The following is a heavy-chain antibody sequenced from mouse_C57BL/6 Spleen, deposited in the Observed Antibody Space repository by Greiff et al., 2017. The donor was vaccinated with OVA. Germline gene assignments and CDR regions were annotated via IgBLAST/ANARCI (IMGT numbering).Heavy chain of an antibody. J-gene: IGHJ2*01. CDR2: ISSGGDYI. CDR1: GFTFSSYA. V-gene: IGHV5-9-1*02. D-gene: IGHD2-4*01. CDR3: TRGNYDYIDY. Sequence: EVQLQESGAGLVKPGGSLKLSCAASGFTFSSYAMSWVRQTPEKRLEWVAYISSGGDYIYYADTVKGRFTISRDNARNTLYLQMSSLKSEDTAMYYCTRGNYDYIDYWGQGTTLTVSS.